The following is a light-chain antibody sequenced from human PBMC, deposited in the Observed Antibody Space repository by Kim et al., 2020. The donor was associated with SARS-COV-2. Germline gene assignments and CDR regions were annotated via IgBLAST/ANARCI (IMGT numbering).Light chain of an antibody. J-gene: IGKJ4*01. CDR3: QQYDYFPPLA. CDR1: QDITYH. V-gene: IGKV1-33*01. Sequence: SVGDRITITCQASQDITYHLNWYHQKPGKAPKLLIYSASTLETGVPSRFSGSGSGTEFIFTISGLQPEDIGTYYCQQYDYFPPLAFGGGTKVDIK. CDR2: SAS.